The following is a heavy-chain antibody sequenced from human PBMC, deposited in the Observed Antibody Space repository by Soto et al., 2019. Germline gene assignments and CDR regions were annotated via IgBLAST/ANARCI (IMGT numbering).Heavy chain of an antibody. Sequence: GGSLRLSCAASGFTFSSYGMHWVRQAPGKGLEWVAVISYDGSNKYYADSVKGRFTISRDNSKNTLYLQMNSLRAEDTAVYYCAKAVAGIKPYYFDYWGQGTLVTVSS. D-gene: IGHD6-19*01. V-gene: IGHV3-30*18. CDR2: ISYDGSNK. CDR1: GFTFSSYG. J-gene: IGHJ4*02. CDR3: AKAVAGIKPYYFDY.